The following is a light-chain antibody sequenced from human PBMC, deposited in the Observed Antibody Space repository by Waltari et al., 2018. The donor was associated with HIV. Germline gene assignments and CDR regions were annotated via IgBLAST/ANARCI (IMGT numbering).Light chain of an antibody. CDR2: EVS. Sequence: QSALTQPASVSGSPGQSITISCTGTRSDVGGYNFVSWYQQHPGKAPKLMFYEVSNRPSGVSNRFSGSKSGNTASLTISGLQSEDEADYYCCSYTNSATLVFGGGTKLTVL. V-gene: IGLV2-14*03. CDR1: RSDVGGYNF. J-gene: IGLJ3*02. CDR3: CSYTNSATLV.